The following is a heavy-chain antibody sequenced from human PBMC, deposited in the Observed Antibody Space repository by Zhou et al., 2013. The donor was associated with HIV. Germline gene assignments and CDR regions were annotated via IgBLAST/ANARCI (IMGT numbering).Heavy chain of an antibody. D-gene: IGHD2-8*01. CDR2: IIPIFRTP. Sequence: QVRLVQSGAEVKKPGSSVKVSCKASRGTFNNFAYSWVRQAPGQGLEWMGGIIPIFRTPNYAQRFQGRVTITADESTRTVYMELISLRFDDTVIYYCARDFYASASHTFDPWGQGTLVTVSS. J-gene: IGHJ5*02. CDR1: RGTFNNFA. CDR3: ARDFYASASHTFDP. V-gene: IGHV1-69*12.